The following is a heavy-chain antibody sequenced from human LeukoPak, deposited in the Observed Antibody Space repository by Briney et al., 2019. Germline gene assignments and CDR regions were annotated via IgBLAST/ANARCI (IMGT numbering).Heavy chain of an antibody. Sequence: GRSLRLSCTASGFTFGDYLMSWFRQAPGKGLEWIGFISGGTTEYAASVKGRFTISRDDSTSIAYLQMNSLTTEDTAVYYCSRGSGWSSVYWGQGTLVTVSS. CDR2: ISGGTT. V-gene: IGHV3-49*03. CDR3: SRGSGWSSVY. J-gene: IGHJ4*02. CDR1: GFTFGDYL. D-gene: IGHD6-19*01.